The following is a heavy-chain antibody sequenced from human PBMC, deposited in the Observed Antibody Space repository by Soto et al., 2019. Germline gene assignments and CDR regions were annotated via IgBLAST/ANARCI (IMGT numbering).Heavy chain of an antibody. CDR2: INAYNGNT. CDR1: GYTFTSYG. Sequence: QVQLVQSGAEVKKPGASVKVSCKASGYTFTSYGISWVRQAPGQGLEWMGWINAYNGNTKYAQKLQGRVTMTTDTAKSTAYMEMRSLRADYTSVYYCARAHARAQFDYGGQGTLVTVSS. V-gene: IGHV1-18*01. CDR3: ARAHARAQFDY. J-gene: IGHJ4*02.